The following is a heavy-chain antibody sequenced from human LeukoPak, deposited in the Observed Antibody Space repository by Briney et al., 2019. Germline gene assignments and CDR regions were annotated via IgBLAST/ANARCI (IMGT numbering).Heavy chain of an antibody. CDR3: VRDFRSADY. CDR2: ICPGGTIT. CDR1: GFTFSNYC. J-gene: IGHJ4*02. V-gene: IGHV3-74*01. Sequence: PGGSLRVSCTASGFTFSNYCMHWVRQTPGKGLIWVSRICPGGTITNYADSVKGRFTISRDDAKNMMFLQMISLRADDTAVYYCVRDFRSADYWGQGTLVTVSS.